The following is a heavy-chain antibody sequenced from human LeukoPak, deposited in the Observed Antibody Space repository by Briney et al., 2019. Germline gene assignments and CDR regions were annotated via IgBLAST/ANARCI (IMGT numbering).Heavy chain of an antibody. CDR3: AKATGTLGN. J-gene: IGHJ4*02. Sequence: PGESLRLSCAASGFSFSRYWMSWVRQAPGKGLEWVSTISNSDGNTYYADSVKGRFTISRDNSKNTLYLQMNSLTAEDTAIYYCAKATGTLGNWGQGTLVTVFS. CDR2: ISNSDGNT. D-gene: IGHD1-1*01. CDR1: GFSFSRYW. V-gene: IGHV3-23*01.